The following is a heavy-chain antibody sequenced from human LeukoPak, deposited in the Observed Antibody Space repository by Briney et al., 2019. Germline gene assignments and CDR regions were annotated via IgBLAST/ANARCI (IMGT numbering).Heavy chain of an antibody. Sequence: ASVKVSCKASGYTFTSYYMHWVRQAPGQGLEWMGIINPSGGSTSYAQKFQGRVTMTRDTSTGTVYMELSSLRSEDTAVYYCASGYYSSGWPDDNWFDPWGQGTLVTVSS. CDR3: ASGYYSSGWPDDNWFDP. J-gene: IGHJ5*02. D-gene: IGHD6-19*01. CDR1: GYTFTSYY. CDR2: INPSGGST. V-gene: IGHV1-46*01.